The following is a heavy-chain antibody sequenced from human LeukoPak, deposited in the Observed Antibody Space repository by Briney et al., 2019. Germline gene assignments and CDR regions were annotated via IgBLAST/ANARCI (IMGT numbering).Heavy chain of an antibody. Sequence: SETLSLICAVYGGSFSGYYWSWIRQPPGKGLEWIGEINHSGSTNYNPSLKSRVTISVDTSKNQFSLKLSSVTAADTAVYYCARRLVRGVIIRSWFDPWGQGTLVTVSS. D-gene: IGHD3-10*01. CDR2: INHSGST. J-gene: IGHJ5*02. CDR1: GGSFSGYY. CDR3: ARRLVRGVIIRSWFDP. V-gene: IGHV4-34*01.